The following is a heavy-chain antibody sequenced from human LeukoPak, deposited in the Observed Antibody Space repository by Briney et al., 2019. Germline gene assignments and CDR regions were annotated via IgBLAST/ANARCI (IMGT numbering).Heavy chain of an antibody. V-gene: IGHV3-43*02. Sequence: GGSLRPSCAASGFTFDDYAMHWVRQAPGKGLEWVSLISGDGGRTYYAEFVEGRFTISRDNSKNSLYLQMNSLRTEDTALYYCAKGGYYYDSSGHDYWGQGTLVTVSS. D-gene: IGHD3-22*01. CDR1: GFTFDDYA. CDR3: AKGGYYYDSSGHDY. CDR2: ISGDGGRT. J-gene: IGHJ4*02.